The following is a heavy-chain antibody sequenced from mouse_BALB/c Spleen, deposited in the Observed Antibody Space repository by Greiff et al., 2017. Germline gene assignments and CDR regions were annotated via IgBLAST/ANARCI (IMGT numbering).Heavy chain of an antibody. J-gene: IGHJ2*01. Sequence: DVKLEESGGGLVKPGGSLKLSCAASGFAFSSYDMSWVRQTPEKRLEWVAYISSGGGSTYYPDTVKGRFTISRDNAKNTLYLQMSSLKSEDTAMYYCARRAYYGLDYWGQGTTLTVSS. D-gene: IGHD1-2*01. CDR1: GFAFSSYD. CDR3: ARRAYYGLDY. V-gene: IGHV5-12-1*01. CDR2: ISSGGGST.